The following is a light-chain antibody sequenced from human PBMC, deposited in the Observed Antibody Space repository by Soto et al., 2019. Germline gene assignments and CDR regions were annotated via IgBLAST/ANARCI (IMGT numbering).Light chain of an antibody. V-gene: IGKV3-20*01. CDR2: GAS. CDR1: QSVSSSY. J-gene: IGKJ2*01. CDR3: QQYDTSPYT. Sequence: ESVLTQSPGTLSLSPGERATLSCRASQSVSSSYLAWYQQKPGQAPRLLIYGASSRASGIPDRFSGSGSGTDFTLTISRLELEDFAVYYCQQYDTSPYTFGQGTKLEIK.